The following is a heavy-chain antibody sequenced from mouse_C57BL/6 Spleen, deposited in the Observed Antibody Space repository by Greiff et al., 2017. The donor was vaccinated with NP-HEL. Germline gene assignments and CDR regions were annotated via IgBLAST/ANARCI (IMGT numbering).Heavy chain of an antibody. CDR2: IDPSDSET. D-gene: IGHD1-1*01. J-gene: IGHJ1*03. CDR3: ARSGYYYGSSSGYFDV. CDR1: GYTFTSYW. Sequence: QVQLQQPGAELVRPGSSVKLSCKASGYTFTSYWMHWVKQRPIQGLEWIGNIDPSDSETHYNQKFKDKATLTVDKSSSTAYMQLSSLTSEDSAVYYCARSGYYYGSSSGYFDVWGTGTTVTVSS. V-gene: IGHV1-52*01.